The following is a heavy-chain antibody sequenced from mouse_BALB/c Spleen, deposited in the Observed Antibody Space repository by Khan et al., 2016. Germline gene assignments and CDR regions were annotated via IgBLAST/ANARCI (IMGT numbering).Heavy chain of an antibody. J-gene: IGHJ2*01. CDR3: ARTARIKY. CDR1: GYSITSGYG. D-gene: IGHD1-2*01. V-gene: IGHV3-2*02. Sequence: EVPLQESGPGLVKPSQSLSLTCTVTGYSITSGYGWNWIRQFPGNKLEWMGYISYSGSTNYNPSLKSRISITRDTSKNPFFLQLNSVTTEDTATYYCARTARIKYWGQGTTLTVSS. CDR2: ISYSGST.